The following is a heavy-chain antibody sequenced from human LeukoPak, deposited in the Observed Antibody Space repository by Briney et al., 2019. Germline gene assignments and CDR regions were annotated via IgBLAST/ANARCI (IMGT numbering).Heavy chain of an antibody. CDR1: GGSISSYY. CDR2: IYYSWST. D-gene: IGHD3-3*01. J-gene: IGHJ5*02. V-gene: IGHV4-59*01. Sequence: KPSETLSLTSTVSGGSISSYYWSWLPPPPGKELEWIGNIYYSWSTHTNHSLKSRVTISVDTSKNKFSLKLSSVTAADTAVYYCARVRFLEYPRVHWFNPWGQGALVTVSS. CDR3: ARVRFLEYPRVHWFNP.